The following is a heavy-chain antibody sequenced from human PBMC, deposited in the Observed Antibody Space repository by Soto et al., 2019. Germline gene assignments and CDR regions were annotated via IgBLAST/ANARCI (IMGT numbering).Heavy chain of an antibody. Sequence: QVQLVQSGAEVKKPGASVKVSCKASGYTFTSYGISWVRQAHGQGLECMGWISAYNGNTNYAQKLQGRVTMTTDTSTSTAYMELRSLRSDDTAVYYCARSAPPSSIVARPDFDYWGQGTLVTVSS. CDR2: ISAYNGNT. J-gene: IGHJ4*02. V-gene: IGHV1-18*01. D-gene: IGHD6-6*01. CDR3: ARSAPPSSIVARPDFDY. CDR1: GYTFTSYG.